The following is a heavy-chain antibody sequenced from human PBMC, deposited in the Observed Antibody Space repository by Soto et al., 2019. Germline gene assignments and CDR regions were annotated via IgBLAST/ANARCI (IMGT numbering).Heavy chain of an antibody. CDR3: ARGRDGDYFDY. V-gene: IGHV4-59*02. CDR1: GNSVRNDY. D-gene: IGHD4-17*01. CDR2: ISYSGSL. Sequence: SETLSLTCTVSGNSVRNDYNSWIRQPPGKGLEWIGYISYSGSLNHNPSLKCRVTISVDTSKNQFSLKLSSVTAADTAVYDCARGRDGDYFDYWGQGTLVTVSS. J-gene: IGHJ4*02.